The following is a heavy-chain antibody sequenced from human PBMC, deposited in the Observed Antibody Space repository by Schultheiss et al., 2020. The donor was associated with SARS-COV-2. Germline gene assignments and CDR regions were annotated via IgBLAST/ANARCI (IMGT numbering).Heavy chain of an antibody. CDR1: GFTFSSYS. J-gene: IGHJ4*02. Sequence: GGSLRLSCAASGFTFSSYSMNWVRQAPGKGLEWVSSISSSSSYIYYADSVKGRFTISRDNAENSLYLQMNSLRAEDTAVYYCTRLLLRDSYFYGMGVWGQGTLVTVSS. CDR2: ISSSSSYI. V-gene: IGHV3-21*01. D-gene: IGHD5-24*01. CDR3: TRLLLRDSYFYGMGV.